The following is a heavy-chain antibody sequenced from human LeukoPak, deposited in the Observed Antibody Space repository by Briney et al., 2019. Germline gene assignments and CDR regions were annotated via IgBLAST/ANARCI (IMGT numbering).Heavy chain of an antibody. CDR3: ARVRPGSNYVDFDY. V-gene: IGHV3-30*03. CDR1: GFTFSSFT. CDR2: ISYDGSNK. J-gene: IGHJ4*02. Sequence: PGGSLRLSCAASGFTFSSFTMNWVRQAPGKGLEWVAVISYDGSNKYYAGSVKGRFTISRDNSKSTLYLQMNSLRAEDTAVYYCARVRPGSNYVDFDYWGQGTLVTVSS. D-gene: IGHD4-11*01.